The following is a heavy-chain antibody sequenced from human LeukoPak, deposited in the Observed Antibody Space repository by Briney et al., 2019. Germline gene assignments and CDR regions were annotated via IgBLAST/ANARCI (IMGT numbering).Heavy chain of an antibody. D-gene: IGHD3-3*01. CDR1: GFTFSTYE. V-gene: IGHV3-23*01. CDR3: AKGTFADFWSAYYAYYFDY. Sequence: LSGGSLRLSCAASGFTFSTYEMNWVRQAPGKGLEWVSGISGNGGSTYYADSVKGRFTISRDNSKNTLFLQMNSLRAEDTAVYYCAKGTFADFWSAYYAYYFDYWGQGTLVTVSS. J-gene: IGHJ4*02. CDR2: ISGNGGST.